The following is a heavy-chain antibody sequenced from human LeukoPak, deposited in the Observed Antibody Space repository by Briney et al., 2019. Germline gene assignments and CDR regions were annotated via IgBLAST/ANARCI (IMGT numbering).Heavy chain of an antibody. V-gene: IGHV1-2*02. CDR2: ITPSGGT. J-gene: IGHJ4*02. CDR3: ARDTITVTTPYFDY. D-gene: IGHD4-17*01. CDR1: VYTFTSYA. Sequence: ASVKVSCKASVYTFTSYAMHWVRQAPGQGLEWMGWITPSGGTNYPQKFQGRVTMTSDTSTSTAYMELSSLRSDDTAFYYCARDTITVTTPYFDYWGQGTLVTVPS.